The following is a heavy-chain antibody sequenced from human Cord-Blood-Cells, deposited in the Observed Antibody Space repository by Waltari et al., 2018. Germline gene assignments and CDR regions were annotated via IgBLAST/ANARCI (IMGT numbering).Heavy chain of an antibody. Sequence: QVQLQESGPGLVKPSETLSLTCTVSGGSISSYYWSWIRQPPGKGLEWIGYIYYSGSTNYNPPLKSRVTISVDTSKNQFSLKLSSVTAADTAVYYCARRDYDFWSGYYGDQNWFDPWGQGTLVTVSS. CDR3: ARRDYDFWSGYYGDQNWFDP. CDR2: IYYSGST. J-gene: IGHJ5*02. CDR1: GGSISSYY. D-gene: IGHD3-3*01. V-gene: IGHV4-59*01.